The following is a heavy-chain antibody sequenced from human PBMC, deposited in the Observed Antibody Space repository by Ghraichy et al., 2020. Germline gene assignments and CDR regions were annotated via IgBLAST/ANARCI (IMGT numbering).Heavy chain of an antibody. CDR2: ISYDGRSK. V-gene: IGHV3-30*04. CDR3: ASPNLVVPAAIQYYYYGMDV. CDR1: RFSFSNFG. J-gene: IGHJ6*02. D-gene: IGHD2-2*01. Sequence: GGSLRLSCAASRFSFSNFGMHWVRQAPGKGLEWVAVISYDGRSKYYADSVKGRFTISRDNSKNTLYLEMSSLRAEDTAVYYCASPNLVVPAAIQYYYYGMDVWGQGTTVTVSS.